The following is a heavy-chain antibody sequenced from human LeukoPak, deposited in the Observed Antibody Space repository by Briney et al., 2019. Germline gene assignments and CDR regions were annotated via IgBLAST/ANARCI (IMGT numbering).Heavy chain of an antibody. CDR1: GFTFSSYA. CDR3: ARPAGYDFWSGHIGDY. V-gene: IGHV3-30-3*01. Sequence: GGSLRLSCAASGFTFSSYAMHWVRQAPGKGLEWVAVISYDGSNKYHADSVKGRFTISRDNSKNTLYLQMNSLRAEDTAVYYCARPAGYDFWSGHIGDYWGQGTLVTVSS. CDR2: ISYDGSNK. D-gene: IGHD3-3*01. J-gene: IGHJ4*02.